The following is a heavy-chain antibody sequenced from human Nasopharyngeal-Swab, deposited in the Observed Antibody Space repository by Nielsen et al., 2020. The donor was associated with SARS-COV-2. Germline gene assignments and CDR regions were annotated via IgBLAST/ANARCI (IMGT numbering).Heavy chain of an antibody. CDR2: ISGSGGST. V-gene: IGHV3-23*01. J-gene: IGHJ4*02. D-gene: IGHD5-18*01. Sequence: GGSLRLSCAASGFTFSSYAMSWVRHAPGKGLEWVSAISGSGGSTYYADSVQGRFNISRDNSKNTLYLQMNSLRAEDTAVYYCAKDPRNTAMVNYFDYWGQGTLVTVSS. CDR1: GFTFSSYA. CDR3: AKDPRNTAMVNYFDY.